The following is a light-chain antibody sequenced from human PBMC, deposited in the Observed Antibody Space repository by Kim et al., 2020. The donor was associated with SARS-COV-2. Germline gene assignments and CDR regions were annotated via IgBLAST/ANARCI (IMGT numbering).Light chain of an antibody. CDR3: QAWDNTWV. J-gene: IGLJ3*02. CDR2: QDT. CDR1: KRGEKY. Sequence: VSVSPGQTVTITCSGDKRGEKYSSWYQQQPGQAPVLVIYQDTKRPSGIPERFAGSNSGNTATLTISGAQAMDEADYYCQAWDNTWVFGGGTQLTVL. V-gene: IGLV3-1*01.